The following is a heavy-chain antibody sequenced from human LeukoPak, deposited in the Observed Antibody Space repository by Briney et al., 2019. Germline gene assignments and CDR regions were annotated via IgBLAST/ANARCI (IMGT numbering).Heavy chain of an antibody. CDR2: VTAGGTNT. Sequence: PGGSLRLSCAASGFNFGTYWMNWVRQAPGKGLDWVSTVTAGGTNTYYADSVKGRFTISRDNSRNTLHLQMYSLRAEDTAVYYCAKALSTTVPDWFDPWGQGTLVTVSS. J-gene: IGHJ5*02. CDR1: GFNFGTYW. D-gene: IGHD4-11*01. CDR3: AKALSTTVPDWFDP. V-gene: IGHV3-23*01.